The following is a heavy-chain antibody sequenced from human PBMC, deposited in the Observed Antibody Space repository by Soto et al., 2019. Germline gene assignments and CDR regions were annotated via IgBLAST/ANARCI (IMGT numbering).Heavy chain of an antibody. J-gene: IGHJ6*02. CDR2: IYHSGST. CDR3: ALTIATVTAGYYYYGMDV. Sequence: SETLSLPCAVSGGSISSSNWWSWVRQPPGKGLEWIGEIYHSGSTNYNPSLKSRVTISVDKSKNQFSLKLSSVTAADTAVYYCALTIATVTAGYYYYGMDVWGQGTTVTVSS. CDR1: GGSISSSNW. V-gene: IGHV4-4*02. D-gene: IGHD4-17*01.